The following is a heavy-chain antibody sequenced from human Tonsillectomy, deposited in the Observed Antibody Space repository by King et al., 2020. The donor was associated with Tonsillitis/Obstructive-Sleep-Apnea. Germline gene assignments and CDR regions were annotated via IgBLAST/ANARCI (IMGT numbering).Heavy chain of an antibody. J-gene: IGHJ4*02. D-gene: IGHD3-9*01. CDR1: GGSISSSSYY. CDR2: IYYSGGT. CDR3: AREHAILTGAHY. Sequence: QLQESGPGLVKPSETLSLTCTVSGGSISSSSYYWGWIRQPPGKGLEWIGNIYYSGGTYYNPSLKSRVTISVDTSKNQFSLKLSSVTAADTAVYYCAREHAILTGAHYWGQGTLVTVSS. V-gene: IGHV4-39*01.